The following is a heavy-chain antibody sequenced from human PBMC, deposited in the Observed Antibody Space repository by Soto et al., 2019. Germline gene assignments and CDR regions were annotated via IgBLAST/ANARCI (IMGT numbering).Heavy chain of an antibody. CDR1: GXSFSGYY. CDR2: INHSGST. CDR3: ARGLDGYNWNAFDI. Sequence: PSETLSLTCAVYGXSFSGYYWSWIRQPPGKGLEWIGEINHSGSTNYNPSLKSRVTISVDTSKNQFSLKLSSVTAADTAVYYCARGLDGYNWNAFDIWGQGTMVT. D-gene: IGHD5-12*01. V-gene: IGHV4-34*01. J-gene: IGHJ3*02.